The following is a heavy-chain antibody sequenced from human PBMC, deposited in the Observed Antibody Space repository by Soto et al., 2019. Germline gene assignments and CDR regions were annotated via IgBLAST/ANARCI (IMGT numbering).Heavy chain of an antibody. Sequence: PGGSLRLSWTASGGTFSSYAMSWVRQGPGKGLEWVSAISGSGGSTYYADSVKGRFTISRDDSKNTLYLQMNSLRAEDTAVYYCTMGFDYWGQGTMVTVSS. CDR2: ISGSGGST. V-gene: IGHV3-23*01. J-gene: IGHJ4*02. CDR3: TMGFDY. CDR1: GGTFSSYA.